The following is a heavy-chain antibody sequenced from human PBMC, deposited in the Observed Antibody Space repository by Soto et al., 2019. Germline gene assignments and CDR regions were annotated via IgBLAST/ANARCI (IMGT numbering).Heavy chain of an antibody. CDR3: AREDAARIERWFDA. Sequence: QVQLQEPGPSLLNPSQTLSLSCAVSGASIISAPYSWNWIRQSPGRVLEWIGHIYSSGSTYYNPSLKSRVSISVDTSNNQFSLKLTSVTAADTAVYFCAREDAARIERWFDAWGQGILVTVSS. J-gene: IGHJ5*02. CDR1: GASIISAPYS. V-gene: IGHV4-31*11. D-gene: IGHD6-6*01. CDR2: IYSSGST.